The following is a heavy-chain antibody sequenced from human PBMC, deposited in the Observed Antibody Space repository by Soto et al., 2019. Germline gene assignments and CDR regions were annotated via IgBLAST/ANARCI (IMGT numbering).Heavy chain of an antibody. CDR2: IYYSGST. D-gene: IGHD3-3*01. CDR3: ARAPDFWSGYCYFDY. V-gene: IGHV4-31*03. Sequence: SETLSLTCTVSGGSISSGGYYWSWHRQHPGKGLEWIGYIYYSGSTYYNPSLKSRVTISVDTSKNQFSLKLSSVTAADTAVYYCARAPDFWSGYCYFDYWGQGTLVTVSS. J-gene: IGHJ4*02. CDR1: GGSISSGGYY.